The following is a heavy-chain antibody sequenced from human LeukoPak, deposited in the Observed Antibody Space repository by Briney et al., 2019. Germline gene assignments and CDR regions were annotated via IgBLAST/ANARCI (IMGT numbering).Heavy chain of an antibody. CDR3: ARDLDWFDP. Sequence: SQTLSLTCAISGDSVSSNRAAWNWFRQSPSRGLEWLGRTYYRSKWYNNYAVSVKSRITINPDTSKNRFSLQLNSVTPEDTAVYYCARDLDWFDPWGQGTLVTVSS. J-gene: IGHJ5*02. V-gene: IGHV6-1*01. CDR2: TYYRSKWYN. CDR1: GDSVSSNRAA.